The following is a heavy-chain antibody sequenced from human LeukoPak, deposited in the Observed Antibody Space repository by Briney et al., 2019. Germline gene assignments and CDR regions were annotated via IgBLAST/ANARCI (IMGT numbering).Heavy chain of an antibody. V-gene: IGHV3-30*18. D-gene: IGHD3-22*01. CDR2: ISYDGSNK. J-gene: IGHJ4*02. Sequence: GGSLRLSCAASGFTFSSYAMSWVRQAPGKGLEWVAVISYDGSNKYYADSVKGRFTISRDNSKNTLYLQMNSLRAEDTAVYYCAKGNIRSLSITMIVVVALDYWGQGTLVTVSS. CDR1: GFTFSSYA. CDR3: AKGNIRSLSITMIVVVALDY.